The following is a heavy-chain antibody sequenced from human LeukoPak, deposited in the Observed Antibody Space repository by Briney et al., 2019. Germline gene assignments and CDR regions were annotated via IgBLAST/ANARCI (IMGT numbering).Heavy chain of an antibody. CDR2: IYYSGTT. D-gene: IGHD3-3*01. V-gene: IGHV4-39*01. CDR1: GGSISSSSYY. J-gene: IGHJ1*01. CDR3: ARIDLIDKIFGVALRSEYFNH. Sequence: KPSETLSLTCTVSGGSISSSSYYWDWIRQPPGKGLEWIGNIYYSGTTYYNPSLKSRVTISVDTSKNQFSLKLKSVTAADTAVYYCARIDLIDKIFGVALRSEYFNHWGQGTLVTVSS.